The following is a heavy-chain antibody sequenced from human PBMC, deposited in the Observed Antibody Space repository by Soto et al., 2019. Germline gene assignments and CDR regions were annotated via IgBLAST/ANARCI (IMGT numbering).Heavy chain of an antibody. V-gene: IGHV3-23*01. Sequence: EVQLLESGGGLGQPGGSLRLSCGASGFTFSDNAMTWVRQAPGKGLEWVSSISDDGDSTYYADSVKGRFTISRDNSKNTLFQQLSRLGAEDTAVYYCAKSLSTAVNYGLDVWGQGTSVTVSS. J-gene: IGHJ6*02. D-gene: IGHD2-2*01. CDR3: AKSLSTAVNYGLDV. CDR2: ISDDGDST. CDR1: GFTFSDNA.